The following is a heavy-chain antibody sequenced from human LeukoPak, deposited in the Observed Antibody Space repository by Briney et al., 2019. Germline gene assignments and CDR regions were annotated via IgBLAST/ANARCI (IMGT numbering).Heavy chain of an antibody. CDR3: AKAASSSWPSYYYGMDV. CDR1: GFTFSSYA. V-gene: IGHV3-30-3*01. Sequence: GGSLRLSCAASGFTFSSYAMHWVRQAPGKGLEWVAVISYDGSNKYYADSVKGRFTISRDNSKNTLYLQMNSLRAEDTAVYYCAKAASSSWPSYYYGMDVWGQGTTVTVSS. J-gene: IGHJ6*02. CDR2: ISYDGSNK. D-gene: IGHD6-13*01.